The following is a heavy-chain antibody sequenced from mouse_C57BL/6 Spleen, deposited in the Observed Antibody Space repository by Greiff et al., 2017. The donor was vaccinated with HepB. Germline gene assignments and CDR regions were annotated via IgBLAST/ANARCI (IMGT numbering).Heavy chain of an antibody. V-gene: IGHV1-59*01. CDR1: GYTFTSYW. CDR2: IDPSDSYT. J-gene: IGHJ4*01. D-gene: IGHD1-1*01. Sequence: QVQLQQSGAELVRPGTSVKLSCKASGYTFTSYWMHWVKQRPGQGLEWIGVIDPSDSYTNYNQKFKGKATLTVDKSSSTAYMQLSSLTSEDSAVYYCARMPYYYGSSYHYYAMDYWGQGTSVTVSS. CDR3: ARMPYYYGSSYHYYAMDY.